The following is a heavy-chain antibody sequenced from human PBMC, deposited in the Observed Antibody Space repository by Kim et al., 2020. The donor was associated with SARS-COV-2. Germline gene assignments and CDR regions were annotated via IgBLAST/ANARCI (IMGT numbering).Heavy chain of an antibody. CDR2: INAGNGNT. CDR1: GYTFTSYA. V-gene: IGHV1-3*01. CDR3: ASTFGGVIVSGDVSFYY. Sequence: ASVKVSCKASGYTFTSYAMHWVRQAPGQRLEWMGWINAGNGNTKYSQKFQGRVTITRDTSACTAYMELSSLRSEDTAVYYCASTFGGVIVSGDVSFYYWGQGTLVTVSS. J-gene: IGHJ4*02. D-gene: IGHD3-16*02.